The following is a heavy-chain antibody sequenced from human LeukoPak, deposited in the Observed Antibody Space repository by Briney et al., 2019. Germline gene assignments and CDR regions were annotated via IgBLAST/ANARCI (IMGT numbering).Heavy chain of an antibody. CDR1: GFTVSSYE. CDR3: ARMFDY. V-gene: IGHV3-48*03. J-gene: IGHJ4*02. CDR2: ISSSGSTL. Sequence: PGGSLRLSCAASGFTVSSYEMIWVRQAPGKGLEWVSYISSSGSTLYYAASVEGRFTISRDSAKSARYLQRNSLRGEDTAVYYCARMFDYGGQGALVTVSS.